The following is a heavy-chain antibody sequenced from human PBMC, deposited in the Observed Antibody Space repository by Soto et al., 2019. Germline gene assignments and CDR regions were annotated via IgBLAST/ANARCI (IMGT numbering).Heavy chain of an antibody. D-gene: IGHD5-12*01. CDR3: ARGPTGESDYDQLVFN. V-gene: IGHV4-61*01. CDR2: IYYSGST. J-gene: IGHJ4*02. Sequence: SETLSLTCTVSGGSVSSGSYYWSWIRQPPGKGLEWIVYIYYSGSTNYNPSLKSRVTISVDTSKNQFSLKLSSVTAADTAVYYCARGPTGESDYDQLVFNWGQGTLVTVSS. CDR1: GGSVSSGSYY.